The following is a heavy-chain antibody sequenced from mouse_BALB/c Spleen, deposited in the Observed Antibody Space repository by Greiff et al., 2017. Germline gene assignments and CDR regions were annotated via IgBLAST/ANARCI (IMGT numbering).Heavy chain of an antibody. CDR2: IDPANGNT. CDR3: ARERDYPYAMDY. CDR1: GFNIKDTY. J-gene: IGHJ4*01. Sequence: EVQLVESGAELVRSGASVKLSCTASGFNIKDTYMHWVKQRPEQGLEWIGRIDPANGNTKYDPKFQGKATITADTSSNTAYLQLSSLTSEDTAVYYCARERDYPYAMDYWGQGTSVTVSS. D-gene: IGHD2-4*01. V-gene: IGHV14-3*02.